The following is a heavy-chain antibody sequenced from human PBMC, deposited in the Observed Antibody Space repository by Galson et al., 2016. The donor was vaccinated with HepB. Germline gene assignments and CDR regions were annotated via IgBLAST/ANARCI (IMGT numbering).Heavy chain of an antibody. CDR2: INPKSGGT. Sequence: SVKVSCKASGYTFADYYMHWVRQAPGHGLEWMGWINPKSGGTNYAQKFQGRVTMTGDTSISTFYMEMRGLRSDDTAVYFCAREARPLHDPDGAFDVWGQGTMVTVSS. CDR1: GYTFADYY. CDR3: AREARPLHDPDGAFDV. D-gene: IGHD3-16*01. V-gene: IGHV1-2*02. J-gene: IGHJ3*01.